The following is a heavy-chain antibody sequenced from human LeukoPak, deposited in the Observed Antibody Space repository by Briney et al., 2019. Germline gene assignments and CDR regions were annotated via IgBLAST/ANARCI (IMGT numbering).Heavy chain of an antibody. CDR1: AFTVSTNY. CDR3: ARAVRPSDSGTYYSYYFDY. J-gene: IGHJ4*02. V-gene: IGHV3-53*01. CDR2: IYSGGST. D-gene: IGHD3-10*01. Sequence: GGSLRLSCAASAFTVSTNYMSWVRQAPGKGLEWVSIIYSGGSTYYADSVKGRFTISRDNSKNTVYLQMNSLRAEDTAVYYCARAVRPSDSGTYYSYYFDYWGQGTLVTVSS.